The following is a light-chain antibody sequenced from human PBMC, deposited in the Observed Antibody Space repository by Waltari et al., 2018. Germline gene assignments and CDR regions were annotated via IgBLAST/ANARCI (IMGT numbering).Light chain of an antibody. CDR3: QQYNSYPIT. CDR2: KAS. J-gene: IGKJ5*01. CDR1: QSICSW. V-gene: IGKV1-5*03. Sequence: DIQMTQSLSTLSASVGDRVTITCRASQSICSWLAWYQQKPGKAPKLLIYKASSLESGVPSRFSGSGSGTEFTLTISSLQPDDFATYYCQQYNSYPITFGQGTRLEIK.